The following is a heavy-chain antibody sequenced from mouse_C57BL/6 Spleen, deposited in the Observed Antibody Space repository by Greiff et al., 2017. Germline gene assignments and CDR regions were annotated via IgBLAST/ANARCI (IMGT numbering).Heavy chain of an antibody. J-gene: IGHJ3*01. CDR1: GYTFTSYW. Sequence: QVQLQQPGAELVKPGASVKVSCKASGYTFTSYWMHWVKQRPGQGLEWIGRIHPSDSDTNYNQKFKGKATLTVDKSSSTAYMQLSSLTSEDSAVYYCAMAGIYYDYDGFAYWGQGTLVTVSA. CDR2: IHPSDSDT. CDR3: AMAGIYYDYDGFAY. D-gene: IGHD2-4*01. V-gene: IGHV1-74*01.